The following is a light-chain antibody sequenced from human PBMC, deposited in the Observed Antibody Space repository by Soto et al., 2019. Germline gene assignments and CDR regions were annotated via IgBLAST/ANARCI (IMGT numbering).Light chain of an antibody. V-gene: IGKV3-15*01. Sequence: EIVMTQSPATLSVSPGERATLSCRASQSVSDNLAWYQKKPGQAPRLLIYGASTGATGIPARFSGSGSGTEFTLTISSLQSEDFAIYYCQQSNNWPYTFGQGTKVDIK. J-gene: IGKJ2*01. CDR3: QQSNNWPYT. CDR2: GAS. CDR1: QSVSDN.